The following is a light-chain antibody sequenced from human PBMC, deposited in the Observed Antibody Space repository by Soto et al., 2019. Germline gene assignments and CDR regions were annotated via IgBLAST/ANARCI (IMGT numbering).Light chain of an antibody. CDR2: DAS. CDR1: QSVSSS. CDR3: QQRSNWPT. V-gene: IGKV3-11*01. J-gene: IGKJ1*01. Sequence: EIVMTQSPATLTVSPGERATLSCRASQSVSSSLAWYQQKPGQAPRLLIYDASNRATGIPARFSGSGSGTDFTLTISSLEPEDFAVYYCQQRSNWPTFGQATKVDI.